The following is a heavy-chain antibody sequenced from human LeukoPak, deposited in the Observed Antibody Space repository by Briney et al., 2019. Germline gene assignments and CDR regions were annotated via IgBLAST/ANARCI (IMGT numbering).Heavy chain of an antibody. D-gene: IGHD3-3*01. CDR3: AKGHYDFRDY. CDR1: GLTFGTFA. CDR2: ITGDDST. J-gene: IGHJ4*02. V-gene: IGHV3-23*01. Sequence: GGSLRLSCAACGLTFGTFALSWVRHAPGKGLEWVSSITGDDSTYYADSVKGRFTISRDTSSNTLYLQMNSLRAEDTALYYCAKGHYDFRDYWGQGTLVTVSS.